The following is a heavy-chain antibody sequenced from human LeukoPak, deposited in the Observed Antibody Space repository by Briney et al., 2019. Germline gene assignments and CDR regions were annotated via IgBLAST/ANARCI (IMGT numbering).Heavy chain of an antibody. CDR3: ARAYGYDYYYMDV. D-gene: IGHD3-10*01. Sequence: SETLSLTCAVYGGSFNGYYWSWIRQPPGKGLEWIGEINHSGSTNYNPSLKSRVTMSVDTSKNQFSLKLSSVTAADTAVYYCARAYGYDYYYMDVWGKGTTVTVSS. V-gene: IGHV4-34*01. CDR2: INHSGST. J-gene: IGHJ6*03. CDR1: GGSFNGYY.